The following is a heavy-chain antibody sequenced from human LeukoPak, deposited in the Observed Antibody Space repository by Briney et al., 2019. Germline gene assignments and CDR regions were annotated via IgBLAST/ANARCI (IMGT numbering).Heavy chain of an antibody. J-gene: IGHJ4*02. V-gene: IGHV4-39*01. Sequence: SETLSFTCTVSGGSISSSSYSWGWIRQPPGKGLEWIGSIYYSGSTYYNPSLKSRVTISVDTSKNQFSLKLSSVTAADTAVYYCARLDSSGWYVYYWGQGTLVTVSS. D-gene: IGHD6-19*01. CDR1: GGSISSSSYS. CDR2: IYYSGST. CDR3: ARLDSSGWYVYY.